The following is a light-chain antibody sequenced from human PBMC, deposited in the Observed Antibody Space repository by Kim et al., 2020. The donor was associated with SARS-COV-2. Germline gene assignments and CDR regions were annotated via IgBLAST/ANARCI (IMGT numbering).Light chain of an antibody. Sequence: KTARVSCGGKRIGSKSVHWYQQKSGQAPVLVIYYDSDRPSGIPERFSGSNSGNTATLTISRVEAGDEADYYCQVWDSSSDHRVVFGGGTQLTVL. V-gene: IGLV3-21*04. J-gene: IGLJ2*01. CDR3: QVWDSSSDHRVV. CDR2: YDS. CDR1: RIGSKS.